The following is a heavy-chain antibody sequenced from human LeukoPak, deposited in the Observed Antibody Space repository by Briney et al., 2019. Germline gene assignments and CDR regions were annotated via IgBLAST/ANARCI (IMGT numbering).Heavy chain of an antibody. D-gene: IGHD3-10*01. CDR1: GFTFSSYG. CDR2: ISGSGGST. V-gene: IGHV3-23*01. Sequence: GGSLRLSCAASGFTFSSYGMSWVRQAPGKGLEWVSAISGSGGSTYYADSVKGRFTISRDNSKNTLYLQMNSLRAEDTAVYYCAKDRGSGSSPNYAGQGTLVTVSS. J-gene: IGHJ4*02. CDR3: AKDRGSGSSPNY.